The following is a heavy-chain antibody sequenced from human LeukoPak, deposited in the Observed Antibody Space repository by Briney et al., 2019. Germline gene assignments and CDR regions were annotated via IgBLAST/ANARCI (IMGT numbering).Heavy chain of an antibody. CDR1: GGSISSGGYY. J-gene: IGHJ4*02. V-gene: IGHV4-30-2*01. CDR2: IYHSGST. Sequence: SQTLSLTCTVSGGSISSGGYYWSWIRQPPGKGLEWIGYIYHSGSTYYNPSLKSRVTISVDRSKNQFSLKLSSVTAADTAVYYCARENSSSWHRVFDYWGQGTLVTVSS. D-gene: IGHD6-13*01. CDR3: ARENSSSWHRVFDY.